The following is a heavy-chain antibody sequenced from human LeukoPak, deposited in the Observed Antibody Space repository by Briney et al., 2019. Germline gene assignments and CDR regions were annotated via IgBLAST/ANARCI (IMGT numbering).Heavy chain of an antibody. D-gene: IGHD2-2*01. Sequence: GGSLRLSCAASGFTFSSYAMSWIRQAPGKGLEWVSGISGSGGSTYYADSVKGRFTISRDNSKNTLYLQMNSLRAEDTAVYYCAKWYCSSTRCYYFYSMDVWGQGTTVTVSS. V-gene: IGHV3-23*01. CDR3: AKWYCSSTRCYYFYSMDV. CDR1: GFTFSSYA. J-gene: IGHJ6*02. CDR2: ISGSGGST.